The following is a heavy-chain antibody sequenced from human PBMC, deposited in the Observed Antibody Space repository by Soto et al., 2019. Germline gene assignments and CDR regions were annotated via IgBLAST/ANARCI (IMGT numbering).Heavy chain of an antibody. Sequence: QVQLVESGGGLVKPGGSLRLSCAVSRFTFIDYSMSWIRQAPGKGLEWVSYINSRGNTKYYADSVKGRFTISRDNAKNSLYLQMNSLRDEDSAVYYCGRFGVLFYDAFDIWGQGTKVTVSS. J-gene: IGHJ3*02. D-gene: IGHD3-10*01. V-gene: IGHV3-11*01. CDR2: INSRGNTK. CDR1: RFTFIDYS. CDR3: GRFGVLFYDAFDI.